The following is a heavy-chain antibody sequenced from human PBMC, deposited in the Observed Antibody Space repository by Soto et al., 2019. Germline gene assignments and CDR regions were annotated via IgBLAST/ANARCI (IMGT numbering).Heavy chain of an antibody. J-gene: IGHJ4*02. CDR3: ARDYGGDIDY. Sequence: ETLSLTCTVSGVSVYDTRYYWTWIRQPPGKGLEWIGHIDYSGSTNYNPFLKSRVTISVDTSKNQFSLKLSSMTAADTAVYYCARDYGGDIDYWGQGTLVTVSS. CDR2: IDYSGST. V-gene: IGHV4-61*01. CDR1: GVSVYDTRYY. D-gene: IGHD2-21*02.